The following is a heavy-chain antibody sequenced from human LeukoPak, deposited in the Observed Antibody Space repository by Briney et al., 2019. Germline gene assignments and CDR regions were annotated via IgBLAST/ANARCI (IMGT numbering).Heavy chain of an antibody. Sequence: SVKVSCKASGGTFSSYGISWVRQAPGQGLEWMGGIIPIFGTANYGQKFQGRVTITTDESTSTAYMELSSLRSEDTAVYYCARLTYYYDSSGYYYFDYWGQGTLVTVSS. CDR2: IIPIFGTA. CDR3: ARLTYYYDSSGYYYFDY. J-gene: IGHJ4*02. CDR1: GGTFSSYG. D-gene: IGHD3-22*01. V-gene: IGHV1-69*05.